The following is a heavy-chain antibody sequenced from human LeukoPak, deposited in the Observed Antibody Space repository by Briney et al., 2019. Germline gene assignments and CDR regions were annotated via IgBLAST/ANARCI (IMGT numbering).Heavy chain of an antibody. D-gene: IGHD3-16*02. Sequence: GGSLRLSCAASGFTFSSYSMNWVRQAPGKGLEWVSSISSSSSYIYYADSVKGRFTISRDNAKNSLYLQMNSLGAEDTAVYYCAGGVIVHAFDIWGQGTMVTVSS. V-gene: IGHV3-21*01. CDR2: ISSSSSYI. CDR1: GFTFSSYS. CDR3: AGGVIVHAFDI. J-gene: IGHJ3*02.